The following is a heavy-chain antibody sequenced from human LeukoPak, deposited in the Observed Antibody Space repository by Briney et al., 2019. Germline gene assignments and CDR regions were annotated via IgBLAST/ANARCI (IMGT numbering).Heavy chain of an antibody. Sequence: GGSLRLSCAASGFTFTNAWMSWVRQAPGKGLEWVSRIKSETDGGTTDYAAPVQGRFTISRDDSKNMLYLQMNSLQAEDTAVYYCASIVTTSAFDIWGQGTMVTVSS. CDR1: GFTFTNAW. V-gene: IGHV3-15*01. CDR3: ASIVTTSAFDI. D-gene: IGHD5-12*01. CDR2: IKSETDGGTT. J-gene: IGHJ3*02.